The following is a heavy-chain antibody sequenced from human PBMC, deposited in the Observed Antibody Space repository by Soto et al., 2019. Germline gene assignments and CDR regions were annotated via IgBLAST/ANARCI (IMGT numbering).Heavy chain of an antibody. CDR3: ARVPHYYGSGSYYYYYGMDV. CDR1: GFTFSSYS. V-gene: IGHV3-48*04. D-gene: IGHD3-10*01. J-gene: IGHJ6*02. Sequence: GGSLRLSCAASGFTFSSYSMNWVRQAPGKGLEWVSYISSSSTIYYADSVKGRFTISRDNAKNSLYLQMNSLRAEDTAVYYCARVPHYYGSGSYYYYYGMDVWGQGTTVTVSS. CDR2: ISSSSTI.